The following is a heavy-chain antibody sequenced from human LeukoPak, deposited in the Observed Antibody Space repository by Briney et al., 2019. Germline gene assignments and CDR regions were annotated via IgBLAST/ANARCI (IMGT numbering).Heavy chain of an antibody. D-gene: IGHD2-15*01. CDR2: IYENGGTT. Sequence: GGSLRLSCVGSGFTFRSHAMSWVRQAPEKGLEFVSGIYENGGTTYYADSVKGRFSISRDNSKNTLYLQMDSLRGEDTAVYYCASHPGSGYWGQGTLVTVSS. CDR3: ASHPGSGY. V-gene: IGHV3-23*01. CDR1: GFTFRSHA. J-gene: IGHJ4*02.